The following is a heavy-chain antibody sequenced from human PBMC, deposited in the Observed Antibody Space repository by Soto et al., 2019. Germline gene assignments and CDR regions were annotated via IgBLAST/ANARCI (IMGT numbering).Heavy chain of an antibody. D-gene: IGHD6-6*01. CDR1: GFSLSTSGMC. Sequence: SGPTLVNPTQTLTLTCTFSGFSLSTSGMCVSWIRQPPGKALEWLARIDWDDDKYYSTSLKTRLTISKDTSKNQVVLTMTNMDPVDTATYYFARIRYSSSSGYYYYSMDVWGKGTTVTVSS. CDR2: IDWDDDK. J-gene: IGHJ6*03. V-gene: IGHV2-70*11. CDR3: ARIRYSSSSGYYYYSMDV.